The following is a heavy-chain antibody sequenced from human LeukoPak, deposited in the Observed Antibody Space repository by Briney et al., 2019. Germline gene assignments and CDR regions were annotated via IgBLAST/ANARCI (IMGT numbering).Heavy chain of an antibody. V-gene: IGHV4-59*01. CDR3: AGAATLAAIYFDF. J-gene: IGHJ4*02. CDR2: IFYSGVT. Sequence: SETLSLTCSVPGGSISPYYWSGIRQPPGKGLEWIGYIFYSGVTTYNPSLKSRVSISLDSPKNQFFLRLTSVTAGATAMYCCAGAATLAAIYFDFWGQGRLVTVSS. D-gene: IGHD6-25*01. CDR1: GGSISPYY.